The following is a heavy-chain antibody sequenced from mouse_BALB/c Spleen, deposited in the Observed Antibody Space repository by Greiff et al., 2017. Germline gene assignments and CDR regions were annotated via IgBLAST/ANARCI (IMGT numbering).Heavy chain of an antibody. CDR3: ARRQLGLRGAMDY. V-gene: IGHV1-9*01. D-gene: IGHD3-1*01. CDR1: GYTFSSYW. J-gene: IGHJ4*01. Sequence: QVQLQQSGAELMKPGASVKISCKATGYTFSSYWIEWVKQRPGHGLEWIGEILPGSGSTNYNEKFKGKATFTADTSSNTAYMQLSSLTSEDSAVYYCARRQLGLRGAMDYWGQGTSVTVSS. CDR2: ILPGSGST.